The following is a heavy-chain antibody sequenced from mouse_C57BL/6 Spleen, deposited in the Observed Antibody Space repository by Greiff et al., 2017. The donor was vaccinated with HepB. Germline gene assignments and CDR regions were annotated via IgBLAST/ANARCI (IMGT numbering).Heavy chain of an antibody. D-gene: IGHD3-2*01. CDR3: ARRHYYVDY. Sequence: VQLQQSGAELVRPGTSVKVSCKASGYAFTNYLIEWVKQRPGQGLEWIGVINPGSGGTNYNEKFKGKATLTADKSSSTAYMQLSSLTSDDSAVYFCARRHYYVDYWGQGTTLTVSS. J-gene: IGHJ2*01. CDR2: INPGSGGT. V-gene: IGHV1-54*01. CDR1: GYAFTNYL.